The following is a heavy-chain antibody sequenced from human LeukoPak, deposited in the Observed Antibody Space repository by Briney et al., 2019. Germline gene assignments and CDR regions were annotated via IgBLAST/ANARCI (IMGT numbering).Heavy chain of an antibody. J-gene: IGHJ4*02. V-gene: IGHV4-61*01. CDR1: GVSVSSANYY. CDR3: ARDRGYYFAY. Sequence: SETLSLTCTVSGVSVSSANYYWSWIRQPPGKGLEWIGYIFYSGSTNYSPSLKSRVTISVDTTKNQYSLNLNSVTAADTAVYYCARDRGYYFAYGGQGTLVTVSS. D-gene: IGHD3-10*01. CDR2: IFYSGST.